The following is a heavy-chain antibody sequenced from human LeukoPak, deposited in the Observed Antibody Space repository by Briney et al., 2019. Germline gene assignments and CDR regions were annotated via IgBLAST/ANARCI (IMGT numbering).Heavy chain of an antibody. V-gene: IGHV3-21*01. CDR3: ARDLQLWSKKDAFDI. CDR1: GFTFSTYT. D-gene: IGHD5-18*01. CDR2: ISGSGGST. Sequence: PGGSLRLSCAASGFTFSTYTMNWVRQAPGKGLEWVSAISGSGGSTYYADSVKGRFTISRDNAKNSLYLQMNSLRAEDTAVYYCARDLQLWSKKDAFDIWGQGTMVTVSS. J-gene: IGHJ3*02.